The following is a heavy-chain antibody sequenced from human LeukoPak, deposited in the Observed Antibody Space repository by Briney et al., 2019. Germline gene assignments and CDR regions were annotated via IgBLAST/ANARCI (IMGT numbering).Heavy chain of an antibody. D-gene: IGHD6-19*01. CDR1: GYTFTSYD. V-gene: IGHV1-46*01. J-gene: IGHJ3*02. CDR3: ARDQQWLVTGEDAFDI. Sequence: ASVKVSCKASGYTFTSYDINWVRQAPGQGLEWMGIINPGLGSTSYAQKFQGRVTMTGDTSTSTVYMELSSLRSEDTAVYYCARDQQWLVTGEDAFDIWGQGTMVTVSS. CDR2: INPGLGST.